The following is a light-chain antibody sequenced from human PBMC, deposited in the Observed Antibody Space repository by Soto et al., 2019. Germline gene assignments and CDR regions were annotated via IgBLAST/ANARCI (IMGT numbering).Light chain of an antibody. Sequence: QSVLTQPASVSGSPGQSITISCTGSSSDVGGYNFVSWYQQHPGKAPKVMLFDVSNRPSGVSSRFSGSKSGNTASLTISRLQAEDEADYYCSSYTSSTTLVFGTGTKLTVL. V-gene: IGLV2-14*03. CDR3: SSYTSSTTLV. J-gene: IGLJ1*01. CDR1: SSDVGGYNF. CDR2: DVS.